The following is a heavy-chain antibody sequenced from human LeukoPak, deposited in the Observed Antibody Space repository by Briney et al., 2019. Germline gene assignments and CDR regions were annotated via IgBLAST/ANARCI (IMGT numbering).Heavy chain of an antibody. J-gene: IGHJ6*03. Sequence: GGSLRLSCAASGFTVSSNYMSWVRQAPGKGPEWVSVIYSGGSTYYADSVKGRFTISRDNSKNTLYLQMNSLRAEDTAVYYCAGLQNPSPYYYYYYMDVWGKGTTVTVSS. CDR2: IYSGGST. CDR1: GFTVSSNY. V-gene: IGHV3-53*01. CDR3: AGLQNPSPYYYYYYMDV.